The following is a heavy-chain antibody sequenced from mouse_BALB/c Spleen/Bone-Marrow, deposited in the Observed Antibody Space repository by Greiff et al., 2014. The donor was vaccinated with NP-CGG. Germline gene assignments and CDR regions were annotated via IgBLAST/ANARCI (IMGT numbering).Heavy chain of an antibody. CDR1: GFNIKDTY. CDR3: ASYRYGWYFDV. J-gene: IGHJ1*01. D-gene: IGHD2-14*01. Sequence: EVQRVESGAELVKPGASVKLSCTASGFNIKDTYMHWVKQRPEQGLEWIGRIDPANGNTKYDPKFQGKATITADTSSNTAYLQLSSXTSEDTAVYYCASYRYGWYFDVWGAGTTVTVSS. V-gene: IGHV14-3*02. CDR2: IDPANGNT.